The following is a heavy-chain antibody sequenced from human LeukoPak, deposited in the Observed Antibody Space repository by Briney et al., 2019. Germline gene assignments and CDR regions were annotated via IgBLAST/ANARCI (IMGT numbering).Heavy chain of an antibody. CDR3: ARGRYDNLTGHLARLDV. CDR1: GGSIKSFY. CDR2: VFSRGTT. Sequence: SETLSLTCTVSGGSIKSFYWSWIRQPAGKGLEWVGRVFSRGTTNYNRSLKSRVTVSLDTSKNQFSLKLSSVTAADTAVYYCARGRYDNLTGHLARLDVWGQGTTVIVSS. D-gene: IGHD3-9*01. J-gene: IGHJ6*02. V-gene: IGHV4-4*07.